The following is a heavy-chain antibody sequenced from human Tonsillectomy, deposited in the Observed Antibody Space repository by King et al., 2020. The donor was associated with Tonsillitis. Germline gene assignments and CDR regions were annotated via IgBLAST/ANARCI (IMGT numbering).Heavy chain of an antibody. V-gene: IGHV3-11*01. CDR2: ISSSGSTI. CDR3: ARRDLRFLEWLDPHYYYYYGMDV. J-gene: IGHJ6*02. Sequence: VQLVESGGGLVKPGGSLRLSCAASGFTFSDYYMSWIRQAPGKGLEWVSYISSSGSTIYYADSVKGRFTISRDNAKNSLYLQMNSLRAEDTAVYYCARRDLRFLEWLDPHYYYYYGMDVWGQGTTVTVSS. D-gene: IGHD3-3*01. CDR1: GFTFSDYY.